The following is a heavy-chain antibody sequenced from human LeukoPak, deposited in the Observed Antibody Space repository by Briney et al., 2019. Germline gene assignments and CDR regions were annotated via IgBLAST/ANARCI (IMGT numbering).Heavy chain of an antibody. D-gene: IGHD1-14*01. Sequence: GASVKVSCKASGYIFVSYYINWVRQAPGQGLEWMGSISGYNGHTNYAQKFQGRVTMTTDTSTSTAYMELRSLTSDDTAVYFCARGRDHLLLGSWGQGTLVTVSS. CDR1: GYIFVSYY. J-gene: IGHJ4*02. CDR3: ARGRDHLLLGS. V-gene: IGHV1-18*01. CDR2: ISGYNGHT.